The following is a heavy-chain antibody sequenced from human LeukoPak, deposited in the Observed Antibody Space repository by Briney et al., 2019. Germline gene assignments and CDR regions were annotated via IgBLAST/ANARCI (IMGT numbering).Heavy chain of an antibody. J-gene: IGHJ6*03. Sequence: SVKVSCKASGGTFSSYASSWVRQAPGQGLEWMGGIIPIFGTANYAQKFQGRVTITTDESTSTAYMELSSLRSEDTAVYYCARGEQNYYYYYMDVWGKGTTVTVSS. CDR3: ARGEQNYYYYYMDV. CDR2: IIPIFGTA. V-gene: IGHV1-69*05. CDR1: GGTFSSYA.